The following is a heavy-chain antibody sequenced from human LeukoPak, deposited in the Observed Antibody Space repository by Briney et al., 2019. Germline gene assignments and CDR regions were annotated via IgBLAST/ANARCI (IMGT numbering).Heavy chain of an antibody. D-gene: IGHD1-1*01. CDR3: ARVIRKYKYFDY. V-gene: IGHV4-59*01. J-gene: IGHJ4*02. CDR1: GDPMNDYH. CDR2: ISYTGNI. Sequence: SETLSLTCTVFGDPMNDYHWSWIRQPPGKGLEWIGYISYTGNINYNPSLKSRVTISVDTSKNHFSLELSSVTAADTAVYYCARVIRKYKYFDYWGQGTLVTVSS.